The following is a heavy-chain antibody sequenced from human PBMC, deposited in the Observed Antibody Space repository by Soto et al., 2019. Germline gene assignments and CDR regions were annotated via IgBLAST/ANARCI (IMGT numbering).Heavy chain of an antibody. CDR3: ASTGGGSYYDYWFDP. V-gene: IGHV1-18*01. CDR1: GYTFTSYG. CDR2: ISAYNGNT. D-gene: IGHD1-26*01. Sequence: ASVKVSCKASGYTFTSYGISWVRQAPGQGLEWMGWISAYNGNTNYAQKLQGRVTMTTDTSTSTAYMELRSLRSDDTAVYYCASTGGGSYYDYWFDPWGQGTLVTVSS. J-gene: IGHJ5*02.